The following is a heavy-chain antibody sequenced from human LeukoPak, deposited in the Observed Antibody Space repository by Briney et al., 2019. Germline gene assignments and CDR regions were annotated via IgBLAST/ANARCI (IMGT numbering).Heavy chain of an antibody. J-gene: IGHJ4*02. CDR3: ARLGNYYDTSYFDY. Sequence: SETLSLTCTDSGGSISSHYWSWIRQPPGKGLEWIGYIYYSGSTNYNPSLKSRVTISVDTSKNQFSLKLSSVTAAETAVYYCARLGNYYDTSYFDYWGQGTLVTVSS. V-gene: IGHV4-59*11. CDR1: GGSISSHY. D-gene: IGHD3-22*01. CDR2: IYYSGST.